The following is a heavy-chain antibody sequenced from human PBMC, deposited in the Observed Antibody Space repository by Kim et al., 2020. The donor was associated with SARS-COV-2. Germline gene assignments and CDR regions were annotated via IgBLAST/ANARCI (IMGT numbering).Heavy chain of an antibody. V-gene: IGHV1-69*04. D-gene: IGHD3-10*01. CDR1: GGTFSSYA. J-gene: IGHJ4*02. Sequence: SVKVSCKASGGTFSSYAISWVRQAPGQGLEWMGRIIPILGIANYAQKFQGRVTITADKSTSTAYMELSSLRSEDTAVYYCAAGGESLWFGELEGYWGQGTLVTVSS. CDR3: AAGGESLWFGELEGY. CDR2: IIPILGIA.